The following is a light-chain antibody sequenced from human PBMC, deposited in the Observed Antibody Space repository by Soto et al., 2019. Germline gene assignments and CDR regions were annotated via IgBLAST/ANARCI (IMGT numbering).Light chain of an antibody. V-gene: IGLV1-44*01. CDR3: VTWDDSLNGYV. CDR2: SDN. CDR1: SSNIGGSA. J-gene: IGLJ1*01. Sequence: QSALTQPPSASGTPGQRVTISCSGSSSNIGGSAVNWYQQLPGTAPKLLIYSDNQRPSGVPDRFSGSKSGTSASLAISGLQSEDEADYYCVTWDDSLNGYVFATGTKVTV.